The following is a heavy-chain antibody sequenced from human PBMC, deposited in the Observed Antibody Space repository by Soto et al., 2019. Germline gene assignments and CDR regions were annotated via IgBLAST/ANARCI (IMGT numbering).Heavy chain of an antibody. CDR3: ARHTPAISISDH. V-gene: IGHV4-39*01. J-gene: IGHJ4*02. CDR1: GGSISSSSYY. D-gene: IGHD2-15*01. Sequence: QLQLQESGPGLVKPSETLSLTCTVSGGSISSSSYYWGWIRQPPGKGLEWIGSIYYSGSTYYNPSPKSRVTIAGDTSKNQFSLKLSSVTAADTAVYYCARHTPAISISDHWGQGTLVTVSS. CDR2: IYYSGST.